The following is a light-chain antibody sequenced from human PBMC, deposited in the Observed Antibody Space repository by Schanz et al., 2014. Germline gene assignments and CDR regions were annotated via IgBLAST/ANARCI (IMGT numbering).Light chain of an antibody. Sequence: QSVLTQPPSASGSPGQSVTISCTGTSNDVGGYNYVSWYQQHPGKAPKVMISQVTKRPSGVPDRFSGSKSGNTASLTISGLQAEDEADYYCSSYAGSYTWVFGGGTKLTVL. CDR3: SSYAGSYTWV. CDR2: QVT. V-gene: IGLV2-8*01. J-gene: IGLJ3*02. CDR1: SNDVGGYNY.